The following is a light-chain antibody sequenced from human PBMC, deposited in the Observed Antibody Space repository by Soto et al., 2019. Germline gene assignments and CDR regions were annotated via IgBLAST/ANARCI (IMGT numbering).Light chain of an antibody. CDR2: LNSDGSH. CDR1: SGHSSYA. CDR3: QTLGHGLYV. J-gene: IGLJ1*01. Sequence: QLVLTQSPSASASLGASVKHTCTLSSGHSSYAIAWHQQQPEKGPRYLMKLNSDGSHSKGDGIPDRFSGSSSGAERYLTISSLQSEDEAEYFCQTLGHGLYVFGTGTKLTVL. V-gene: IGLV4-69*01.